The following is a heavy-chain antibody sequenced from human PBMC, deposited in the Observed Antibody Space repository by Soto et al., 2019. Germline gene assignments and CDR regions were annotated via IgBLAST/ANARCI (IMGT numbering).Heavy chain of an antibody. D-gene: IGHD5-12*01. V-gene: IGHV3-66*01. J-gene: IGHJ4*02. Sequence: EVQLVESGGGLVRPGGFLRLSCAASGFTVTSNYMSWVRQAPGKGLEWVSVIYSGGGTYYADSVKGRFTISRDNSKNTLYLQMNSLRVEDTAVYYCARDWAYSTTQEFDSWGQGTLVTVSS. CDR1: GFTVTSNY. CDR3: ARDWAYSTTQEFDS. CDR2: IYSGGGT.